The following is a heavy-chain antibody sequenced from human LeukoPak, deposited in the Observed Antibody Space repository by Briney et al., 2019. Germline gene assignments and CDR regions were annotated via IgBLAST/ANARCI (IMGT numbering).Heavy chain of an antibody. D-gene: IGHD6-19*01. CDR3: AKADRPIAVATRGDY. J-gene: IGHJ4*02. CDR2: ISGSGGST. V-gene: IGHV3-23*01. CDR1: GFTFSSYA. Sequence: GGSLRLSCAASGFTFSSYAMSWVRQAPGKGLKWVSAISGSGGSTYYADSVKGRFTISRDNSKNTLYLQMNSLRAEDTAVYYCAKADRPIAVATRGDYWGQGTLVTVSS.